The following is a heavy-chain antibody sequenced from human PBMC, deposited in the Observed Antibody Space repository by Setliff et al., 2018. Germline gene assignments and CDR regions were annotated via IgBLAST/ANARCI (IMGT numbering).Heavy chain of an antibody. CDR3: ARDPASSGYDTYYYYYYGMDV. CDR2: INAGNGNT. D-gene: IGHD5-12*01. Sequence: ASVKVSCKASGYTFTSYAMHWVRQAPGQRLEWMRWINAGNGNTKYSQKFQGRVTITRDTSASTAYMELSSLRSGDTAVYYCARDPASSGYDTYYYYYYGMDVWGQGTSVTVSS. V-gene: IGHV1-3*01. J-gene: IGHJ6*02. CDR1: GYTFTSYA.